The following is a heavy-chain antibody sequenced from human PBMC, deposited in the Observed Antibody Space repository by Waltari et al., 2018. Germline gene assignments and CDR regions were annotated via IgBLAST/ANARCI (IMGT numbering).Heavy chain of an antibody. V-gene: IGHV1-69*01. CDR3: ARGSKFGDYGDLDY. J-gene: IGHJ4*02. CDR2: IIPMFNNP. D-gene: IGHD4-17*01. Sequence: VQLVQSGAEVKKPGSSVRVSCKTSGDVFENYAISGVRQAPGKGLEWMGGIIPMFNNPNYAQRFEGTVTITADESTSTGYMELTGLTSEDTAIYYCARGSKFGDYGDLDYWGQGTLVTVS. CDR1: GDVFENYA.